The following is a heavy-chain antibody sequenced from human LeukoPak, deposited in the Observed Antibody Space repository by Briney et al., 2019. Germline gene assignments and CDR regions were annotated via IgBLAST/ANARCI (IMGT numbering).Heavy chain of an antibody. D-gene: IGHD2-15*01. Sequence: GASVKVSCKVSGYTLTELSMHWVRPAPGKGLEWMGGFVPEDGETIYAQKFQGRVTMTEDTSTDTAYMELSSLRSEDTAVYYCATGGVPGYCSGGSCQHAGYYYYYGMDVWGQGTTVTVSS. CDR2: FVPEDGET. V-gene: IGHV1-24*01. CDR3: ATGGVPGYCSGGSCQHAGYYYYYGMDV. CDR1: GYTLTELS. J-gene: IGHJ6*02.